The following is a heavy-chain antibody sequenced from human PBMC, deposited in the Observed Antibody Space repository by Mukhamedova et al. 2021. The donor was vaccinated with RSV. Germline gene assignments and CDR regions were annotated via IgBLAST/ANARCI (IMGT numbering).Heavy chain of an antibody. D-gene: IGHD3-22*01. V-gene: IGHV3-53*04. CDR3: ARESRSLTYYYYDSSGQGGGAFDI. J-gene: IGHJ3*02. Sequence: ADSVKGRFTISRHNSKNTLYLQMNSLRAEDTAVYYCARESRSLTYYYYDSSGQGGGAFDIWGQGTMVTVSS.